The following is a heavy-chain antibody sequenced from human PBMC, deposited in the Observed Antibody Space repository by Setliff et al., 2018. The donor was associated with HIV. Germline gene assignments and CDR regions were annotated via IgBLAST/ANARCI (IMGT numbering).Heavy chain of an antibody. CDR3: ARLNGSGSP. CDR2: MYYNGRP. CDR1: GGSVTSSTYY. Sequence: SETLSLTCTVSGGSVTSSTYYWGWIRQPPGKGLEWIGYMYYNGRPTYNPSLKSRVTISVDTSKNQFSLKLRSVTAADTAVYYCARLNGSGSPWGQGTLVTVSS. V-gene: IGHV4-61*01. D-gene: IGHD3-10*01. J-gene: IGHJ5*02.